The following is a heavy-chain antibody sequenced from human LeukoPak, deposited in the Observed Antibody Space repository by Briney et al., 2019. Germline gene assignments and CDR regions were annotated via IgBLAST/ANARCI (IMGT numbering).Heavy chain of an antibody. V-gene: IGHV4-39*01. Sequence: SETLSLTCTVSGDSISNYYWGWIRQPPGKGLEWIGTIHYSGNTYYNPSLKSRVAISVDTSKNQFSLRLSSVTAADTAVYYCARDFGDYRVDYWGQGTLVTVSS. D-gene: IGHD4-17*01. CDR2: IHYSGNT. CDR1: GDSISNYY. J-gene: IGHJ4*02. CDR3: ARDFGDYRVDY.